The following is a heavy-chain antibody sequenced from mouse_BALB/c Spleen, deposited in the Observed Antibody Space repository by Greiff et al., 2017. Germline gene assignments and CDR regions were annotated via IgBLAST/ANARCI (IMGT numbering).Heavy chain of an antibody. CDR1: GYTFTSYY. CDR2: INPSNGGT. D-gene: IGHD2-4*01. J-gene: IGHJ2*01. Sequence: VQLQQPGAELVKPGASVKLSCKASGYTFTSYYMYWVKQRPGQGLEWIGGINPSNGGTNFNEKFKSKATLTVDKSSSTAYMQLSSLTSEDSAVYYCTRFYYDYGYFDYWGQGTTLTVSS. V-gene: IGHV1S81*02. CDR3: TRFYYDYGYFDY.